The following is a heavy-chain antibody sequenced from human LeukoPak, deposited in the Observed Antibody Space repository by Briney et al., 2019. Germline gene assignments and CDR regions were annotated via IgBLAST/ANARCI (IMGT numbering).Heavy chain of an antibody. CDR3: ARAINRPLLWFGRFDY. V-gene: IGHV3-7*01. J-gene: IGHJ4*02. CDR2: IKQDGSEK. Sequence: GGSPRLSCAASGFTFSSYWMSWVRQAPGKGLEWVANIKQDGSEKYYVDSVKGRFTISRDNAKNSLYLQMNSLRAEDTAVYYCARAINRPLLWFGRFDYWGQGTLVTVSS. D-gene: IGHD3-10*01. CDR1: GFTFSSYW.